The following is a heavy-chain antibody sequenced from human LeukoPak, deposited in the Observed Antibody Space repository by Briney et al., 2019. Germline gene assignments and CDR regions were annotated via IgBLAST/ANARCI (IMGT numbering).Heavy chain of an antibody. CDR2: ISGSGGSST. J-gene: IGHJ5*02. CDR3: ANSAAVGTFS. D-gene: IGHD6-13*01. CDR1: GFTFSSYA. Sequence: PGGSLRLSCAASGFTFSSYAMSWVRQAPGKGLEGVPAISGSGGSSTYYADSVKGRFTISRDNSKTTLYLQMNSLRAEDTAVYYCANSAAVGTFSWGQGTLVTVSS. V-gene: IGHV3-23*01.